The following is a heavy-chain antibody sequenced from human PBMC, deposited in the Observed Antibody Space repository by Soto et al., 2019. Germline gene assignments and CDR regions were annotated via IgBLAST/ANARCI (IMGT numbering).Heavy chain of an antibody. V-gene: IGHV1-18*01. Sequence: ASVKVSCKASGYTFTSYGISWVRQAPVQGLEWMGWISAYNGNTNYAQKLQGRVTMTTDTSTSTAYMELRSLRSDDTAVYYCAIKDYDFWSGYSEGHFDYWGQGTLVTVSS. CDR3: AIKDYDFWSGYSEGHFDY. CDR1: GYTFTSYG. J-gene: IGHJ4*02. CDR2: ISAYNGNT. D-gene: IGHD3-3*01.